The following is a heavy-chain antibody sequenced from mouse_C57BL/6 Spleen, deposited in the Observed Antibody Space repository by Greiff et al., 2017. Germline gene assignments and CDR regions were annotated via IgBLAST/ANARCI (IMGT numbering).Heavy chain of an antibody. Sequence: QVQLKESGAELVRPGTSVKMSCKASGYTFTNYWIGWAKQRPGHGLEWIGDIYPGGGYTNYNEKFKGKATLTADKSSSTAYMQFSSLTSEDSAIYYCARYVITTVVATDYYAMDYWGQGTSVTVSS. D-gene: IGHD1-1*01. V-gene: IGHV1-63*01. CDR2: IYPGGGYT. CDR3: ARYVITTVVATDYYAMDY. CDR1: GYTFTNYW. J-gene: IGHJ4*01.